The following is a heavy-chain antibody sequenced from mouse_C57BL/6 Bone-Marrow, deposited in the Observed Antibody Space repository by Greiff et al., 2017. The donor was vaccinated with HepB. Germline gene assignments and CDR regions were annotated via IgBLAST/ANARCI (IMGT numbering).Heavy chain of an antibody. V-gene: IGHV1-55*01. CDR2: IYPGSGST. Sequence: QVQLQQPGAELVKPGASVKMSCKASGYTFTSYWITWVKQRPGQGLEWIGVIYPGSGSTNYNEKFKSKATLTVDTSSSTAYMQLSSLTSADSAVDYCARPSLYDYCAMGDWGQGTSVTVAS. D-gene: IGHD1-1*01. CDR1: GYTFTSYW. CDR3: ARPSLYDYCAMGD. J-gene: IGHJ4*01.